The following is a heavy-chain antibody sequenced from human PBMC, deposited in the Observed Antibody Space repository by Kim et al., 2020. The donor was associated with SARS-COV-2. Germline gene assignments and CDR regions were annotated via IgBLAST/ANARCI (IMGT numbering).Heavy chain of an antibody. V-gene: IGHV4-39*01. CDR2: IYYSGST. J-gene: IGHJ5*02. Sequence: SETLSLTCTVSGGSISSSSYYWGWIRQPPGKGLEWIGSIYYSGSTYYNPSLKSRVTISVDTSKNQFSLKLSSVTAADTAVYYCARHLAEQDHGLRFLEWLFLNNWFDPWGQGTLVTVSS. CDR1: GGSISSSSYY. CDR3: ARHLAEQDHGLRFLEWLFLNNWFDP. D-gene: IGHD3-3*01.